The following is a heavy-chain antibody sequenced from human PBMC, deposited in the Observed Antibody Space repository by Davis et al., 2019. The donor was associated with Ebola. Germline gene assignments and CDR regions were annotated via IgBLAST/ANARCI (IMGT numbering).Heavy chain of an antibody. CDR3: ARDRGSSGWYVTGDYFDY. Sequence: GGSLRLSCAASGFTFSSYSMNWVRQAPGKGLEWVSSISSSSSYIYYADSVKGRFTISRDNAKNSLYLQMNSLRAEDTAVYYWARDRGSSGWYVTGDYFDYWGQGTLVTVSS. J-gene: IGHJ4*02. D-gene: IGHD6-19*01. CDR2: ISSSSSYI. CDR1: GFTFSSYS. V-gene: IGHV3-21*01.